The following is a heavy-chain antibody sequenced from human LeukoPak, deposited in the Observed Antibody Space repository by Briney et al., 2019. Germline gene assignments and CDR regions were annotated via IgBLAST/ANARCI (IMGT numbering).Heavy chain of an antibody. CDR1: GFTFRSYS. Sequence: GGSLRLSCAASGFTFRSYSMNWVRQAPGKGLEWVSSISSSSSYIYYADSVKGRFTISRDNAKNSLYLQMNSLRAEDTAVYYCARDLVVVTATLDYYGMDVWGQGTTVTVSS. J-gene: IGHJ6*02. CDR2: ISSSSSYI. D-gene: IGHD2-21*02. CDR3: ARDLVVVTATLDYYGMDV. V-gene: IGHV3-21*01.